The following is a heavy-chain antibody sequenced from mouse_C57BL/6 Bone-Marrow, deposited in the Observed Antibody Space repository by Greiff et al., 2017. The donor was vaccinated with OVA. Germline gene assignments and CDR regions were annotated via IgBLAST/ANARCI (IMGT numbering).Heavy chain of an antibody. J-gene: IGHJ2*01. CDR3: ARWLPFDY. Sequence: QVQLQQPGAELVKPGASVKLSCKASGYTFTSYWMQWVKQRPGQGLEWIGEIDPSDSYTNYNQKFKGKATLTVVTSSSTAYMQLSSLTSEDSAVYYCARWLPFDYWGQGTTLTVSS. CDR1: GYTFTSYW. CDR2: IDPSDSYT. V-gene: IGHV1-50*01. D-gene: IGHD2-2*01.